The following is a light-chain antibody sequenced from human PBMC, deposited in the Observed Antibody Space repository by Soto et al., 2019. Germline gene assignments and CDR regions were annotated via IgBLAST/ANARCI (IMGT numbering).Light chain of an antibody. CDR1: NSNIRSNT. J-gene: IGLJ1*01. Sequence: QSVLTQPPSASGTPGQRVTISCSGSNSNIRSNTVHWYQQLPGTAPKLLIHTDNKRPSGVPDRFSGSKSGTSASLAISGLQSEDEAEYYCASWDDSLNGYVFATGTKVTAL. CDR2: TDN. V-gene: IGLV1-44*01. CDR3: ASWDDSLNGYV.